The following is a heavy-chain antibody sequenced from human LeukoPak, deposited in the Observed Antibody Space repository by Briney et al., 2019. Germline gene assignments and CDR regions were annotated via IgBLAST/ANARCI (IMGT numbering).Heavy chain of an antibody. CDR1: GYTFTSYG. V-gene: IGHV1-18*01. CDR2: ISAYNGNT. J-gene: IGHJ3*02. D-gene: IGHD3-22*01. CDR3: ARDWHYYDSSGSSAFDI. Sequence: GASVKVSCKASGYTFTSYGISWVRQAPGQGLEWMGWISAYNGNTNYAQKLQGRDTMTTDTSTSTAYMELRSLRSDDTAVYYCARDWHYYDSSGSSAFDIWGQGTMVTVSS.